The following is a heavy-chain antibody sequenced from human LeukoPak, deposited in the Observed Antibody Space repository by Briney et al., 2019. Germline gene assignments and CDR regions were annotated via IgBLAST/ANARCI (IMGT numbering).Heavy chain of an antibody. J-gene: IGHJ4*02. CDR2: IYYSGST. CDR1: GGSISSGDYY. V-gene: IGHV4-30-4*01. D-gene: IGHD3-16*02. Sequence: SQTLSLTCTVSGGSISSGDYYWSWIRQPPGKGLGWIGYIYYSGSTYYNPSLKSRVTISVDTSKNQFSLKLSPVTAADTAVYYCARVSGGGVIVDYWGQGTLVTVSS. CDR3: ARVSGGGVIVDY.